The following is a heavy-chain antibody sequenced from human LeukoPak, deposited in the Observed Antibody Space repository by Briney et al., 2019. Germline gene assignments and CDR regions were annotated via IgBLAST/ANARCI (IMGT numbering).Heavy chain of an antibody. CDR2: LSNAGTYT. J-gene: IGHJ4*02. V-gene: IGHV3-30*04. CDR1: GFTFSSYA. Sequence: GGSLRLSCAASGFTFSSYAMSWVRQAPGKGLEWVALLSNAGTYTSYADSVKGRFTISRDNSRNTLYLQMNGLRTEDTAVYFCAREYCGGVCYSGFDFWGQGALVTVSS. CDR3: AREYCGGVCYSGFDF. D-gene: IGHD2-21*02.